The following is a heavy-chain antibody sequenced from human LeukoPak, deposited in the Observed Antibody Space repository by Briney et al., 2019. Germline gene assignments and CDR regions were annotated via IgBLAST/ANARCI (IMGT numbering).Heavy chain of an antibody. D-gene: IGHD5-12*01. V-gene: IGHV1-69*04. CDR2: IIPILGIA. CDR1: GGTFSSYA. CDR3: ATGVSLRAYYFDY. Sequence: SVKVSCKASGGTFSSYAISWVRQAPGQGLEWMGRIIPILGIANYAQKFQGRVTMTEDTSTDTAYMELSSLRSEDTAVYYCATGVSLRAYYFDYWGQGTLVTVSS. J-gene: IGHJ4*02.